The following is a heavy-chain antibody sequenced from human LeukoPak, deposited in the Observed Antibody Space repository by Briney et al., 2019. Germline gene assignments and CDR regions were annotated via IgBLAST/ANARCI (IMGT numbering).Heavy chain of an antibody. V-gene: IGHV4-39*01. Sequence: PSETLSLTCTVSGGSISSSSYYWGWIRQPPGKGLEWIGSIYYSGRTYYNPSLKSRVTISVDTSKNQFSLKLSSVTAADTAVYYCATTVTSYYYYYYMDVWGKGTTVTVSS. CDR3: ATTVTSYYYYYYMDV. CDR2: IYYSGRT. D-gene: IGHD4-17*01. CDR1: GGSISSSSYY. J-gene: IGHJ6*03.